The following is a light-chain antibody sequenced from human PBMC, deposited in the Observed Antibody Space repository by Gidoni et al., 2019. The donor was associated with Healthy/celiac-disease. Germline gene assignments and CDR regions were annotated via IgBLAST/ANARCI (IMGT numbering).Light chain of an antibody. Sequence: EIQITRSPPSLSASEGTRVTITCRASQGISNSLAWYQQTPGKAPKLLLYAASILESGVPSRFSGSGSGTDYTLTIISLQPEDFATYYCQQYYSTPALTFGGGTKVEIK. CDR3: QQYYSTPALT. CDR1: QGISNS. CDR2: AAS. V-gene: IGKV1-NL1*01. J-gene: IGKJ4*01.